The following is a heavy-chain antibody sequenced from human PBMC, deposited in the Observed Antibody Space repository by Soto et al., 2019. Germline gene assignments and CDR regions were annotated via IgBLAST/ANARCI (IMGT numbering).Heavy chain of an antibody. CDR3: ARDYAYCGGACYSQPSQKYYYYGMDV. V-gene: IGHV1-69*13. Sequence: SVKVSCKASGGTFSSYAISWVRQAPGQGLEWMGGIIPIFGTANYAQKFQGRVTITADESTSTAYMELSSLRSEDTAVYYCARDYAYCGGACYSQPSQKYYYYGMDVWGQGTTVTVSS. CDR2: IIPIFGTA. J-gene: IGHJ6*02. D-gene: IGHD2-21*02. CDR1: GGTFSSYA.